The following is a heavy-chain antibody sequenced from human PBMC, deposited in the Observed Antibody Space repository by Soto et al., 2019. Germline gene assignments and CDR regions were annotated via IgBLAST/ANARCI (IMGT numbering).Heavy chain of an antibody. CDR2: MFYRGSS. V-gene: IGHV4-59*02. CDR3: ARGYCSGGNCLSHLDY. CDR1: GGSVSGYY. J-gene: IGHJ4*02. Sequence: SETLSLTCSVSGGSVSGYYWSWIRQPPGKGLEWLGQMFYRGSSEYNPSLKSRLTVSVDTSKNQFSLRLSSVTAADTAVYYCARGYCSGGNCLSHLDYWGRGXLVTVYS. D-gene: IGHD2-15*01.